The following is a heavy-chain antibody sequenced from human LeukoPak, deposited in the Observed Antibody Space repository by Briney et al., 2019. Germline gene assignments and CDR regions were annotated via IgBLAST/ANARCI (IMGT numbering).Heavy chain of an antibody. D-gene: IGHD5-12*01. V-gene: IGHV3-48*02. Sequence: AGGSLRLSCAASGFTFSSHDMNWVRQAPGKGLEWVSYVGRSTTTIYYADSVRGRFTISRDNAKNSVYLQMNSLRDEDTAVYYCATWLRALDYWGQGTLVTVSS. J-gene: IGHJ4*02. CDR3: ATWLRALDY. CDR1: GFTFSSHD. CDR2: VGRSTTTI.